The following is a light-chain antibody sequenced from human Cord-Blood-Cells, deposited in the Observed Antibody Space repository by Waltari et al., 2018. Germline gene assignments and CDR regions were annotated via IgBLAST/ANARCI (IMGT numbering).Light chain of an antibody. CDR1: TTSVGRYDL. CDR2: EGS. Sequence: QSALTQPASASGSPGQSITLSRTGTTTSVGRYDLVSWYQQHPGKAHKLMIYEGSKRPSGVSNRFSGSKSGNTASLTISGLQAEDEADYYCCSYAGSSRVFGGGTKLTVL. J-gene: IGLJ3*02. V-gene: IGLV2-23*01. CDR3: CSYAGSSRV.